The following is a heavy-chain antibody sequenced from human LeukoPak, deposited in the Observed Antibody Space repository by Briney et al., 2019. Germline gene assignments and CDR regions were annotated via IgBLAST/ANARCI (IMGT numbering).Heavy chain of an antibody. CDR2: VRRKTDGETK. J-gene: IGHJ4*02. CDR1: GFTFNSYG. V-gene: IGHV3-15*01. CDR3: TTDSAAY. Sequence: PGGSLRLPCAASGFTFNSYGMHWVRQAPGKGLEWVGRVRRKTDGETKDYAAPAKGRFAISRDDSKNMLYLQMNSLKTEDTAVYYCTTDSAAYWGQGTLVTVSS. D-gene: IGHD3-10*01.